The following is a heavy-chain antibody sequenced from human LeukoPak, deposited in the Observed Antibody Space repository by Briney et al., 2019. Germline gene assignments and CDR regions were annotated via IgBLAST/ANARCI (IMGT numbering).Heavy chain of an antibody. CDR1: GGSFSGYY. V-gene: IGHV4-34*01. J-gene: IGHJ6*03. Sequence: PSETLSLTCAVYGGSFSGYYWSWIRQPPGKGLEWIGEINHSGSTNYNPSLKSRVTISVDTSKNQFSLKLSSVTAADTAVYYCARHRRYYGSGSPSYYYYYYMDVWGKGTTVTISS. CDR3: ARHRRYYGSGSPSYYYYYYMDV. D-gene: IGHD3-10*01. CDR2: INHSGST.